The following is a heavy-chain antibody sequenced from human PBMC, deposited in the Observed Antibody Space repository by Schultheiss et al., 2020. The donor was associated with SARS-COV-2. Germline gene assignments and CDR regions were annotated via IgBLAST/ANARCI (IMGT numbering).Heavy chain of an antibody. CDR1: GDSVSSNSAA. V-gene: IGHV6-1*01. J-gene: IGHJ4*02. D-gene: IGHD3-10*01. Sequence: SQTLSLTCAISGDSVSSNSAAWNWIRQSPSRGLEWLGRTYYRSKWYNDYAVSVKSRITINPDTSKNQFSLKLSSVTAADTAVYYCARDQLYYYGSGTIDYWGQGTLVTVSS. CDR3: ARDQLYYYGSGTIDY. CDR2: TYYRSKWYN.